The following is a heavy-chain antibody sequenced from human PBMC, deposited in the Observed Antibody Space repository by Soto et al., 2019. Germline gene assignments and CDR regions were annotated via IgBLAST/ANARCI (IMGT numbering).Heavy chain of an antibody. CDR2: IYYSGST. J-gene: IGHJ4*02. CDR3: AADNWNYRFDF. V-gene: IGHV4-61*08. Sequence: SETLSLTCSVSAGSVSSGDYYWSWIRQPPGKGLEWIGNIYYSGSTNYNPPLTSRVIISIDTAKNQFSLKLSSVTAADTAVYFCAADNWNYRFDFWGQGALVTVSS. D-gene: IGHD1-7*01. CDR1: AGSVSSGDYY.